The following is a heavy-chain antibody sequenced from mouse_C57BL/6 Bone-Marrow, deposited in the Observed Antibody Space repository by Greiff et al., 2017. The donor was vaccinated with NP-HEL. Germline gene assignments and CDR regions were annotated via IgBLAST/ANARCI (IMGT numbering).Heavy chain of an antibody. Sequence: EVQVVESGGGLVKPGGSLKLSCAASGFTFSSYAMSWVRQTPEKRLEWVATISDGGSYTYYPDNVKGRFTISRDNAKNNLYLQMSHLKSEDTAMYYCARDGNSDYWGQGTTLTVSS. CDR1: GFTFSSYA. CDR2: ISDGGSYT. CDR3: ARDGNSDY. J-gene: IGHJ2*01. D-gene: IGHD2-1*01. V-gene: IGHV5-4*01.